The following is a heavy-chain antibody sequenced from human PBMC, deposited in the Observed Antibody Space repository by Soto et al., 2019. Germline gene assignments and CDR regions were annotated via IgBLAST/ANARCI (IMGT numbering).Heavy chain of an antibody. V-gene: IGHV3-21*01. J-gene: IGHJ4*02. Sequence: EVQLVESGGGLVKPGGSLRLSCAASGFTFSSYSMNWVRQAPGKGLEWVSSISSSSVYIYYADSVKGRFTISRDNAKNSLYLKMNALRADDTAVYYCARDGGILTGLSWFDYWGQGTLVTVSS. CDR3: ARDGGILTGLSWFDY. CDR1: GFTFSSYS. CDR2: ISSSSVYI. D-gene: IGHD3-9*01.